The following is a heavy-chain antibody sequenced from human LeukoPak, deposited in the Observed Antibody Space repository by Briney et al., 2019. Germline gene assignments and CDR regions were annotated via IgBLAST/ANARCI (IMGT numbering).Heavy chain of an antibody. D-gene: IGHD2-15*01. CDR1: GGHIDSFF. J-gene: IGHJ4*02. CDR3: ASGGSWLIDY. Sequence: PSETLSLTCTVSGGHIDSFFWNWIRQPPGKGLEWIGYIDNSGSTKYNPSLKSRITMSRDTSMNQFSLKLTSVTAADTAMYYCASGGSWLIDYWGQGTLVSVSS. CDR2: IDNSGST. V-gene: IGHV4-4*08.